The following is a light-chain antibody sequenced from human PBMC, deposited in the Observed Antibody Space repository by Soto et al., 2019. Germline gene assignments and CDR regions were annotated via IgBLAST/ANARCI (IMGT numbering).Light chain of an antibody. J-gene: IGKJ2*01. CDR3: QQSHSTPRT. Sequence: DIQMTQSPSSLSASVGDRVTITCRASQSINKYLNWYQQKPGKAPKLLIFAASSMQSGVPLRFSGSGSGTDFTLTISSLQPEDFATYYCQQSHSTPRTFGQRTKLEIK. V-gene: IGKV1-39*01. CDR2: AAS. CDR1: QSINKY.